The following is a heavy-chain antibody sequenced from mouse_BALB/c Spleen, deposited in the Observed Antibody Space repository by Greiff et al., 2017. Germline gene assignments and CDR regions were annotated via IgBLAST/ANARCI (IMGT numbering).Heavy chain of an antibody. J-gene: IGHJ3*01. D-gene: IGHD2-4*01. V-gene: IGHV5-4*02. Sequence: EVKLMESGGGLVKPGGSLKLSCAASGFTFSDYYMYWVRQTPEKRLEWVATISDGGSYTYYPDSVKGRFTISRDNAKNNLYLQMSSLKSEDTAMYYCARDLSTMITTGFAYWGQGTLVTVSA. CDR3: ARDLSTMITTGFAY. CDR1: GFTFSDYY. CDR2: ISDGGSYT.